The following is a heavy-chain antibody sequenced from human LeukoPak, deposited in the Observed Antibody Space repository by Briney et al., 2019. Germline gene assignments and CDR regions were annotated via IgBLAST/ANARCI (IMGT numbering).Heavy chain of an antibody. J-gene: IGHJ3*02. V-gene: IGHV1-8*01. CDR1: GYTLTSYD. CDR3: ALKTRRGAFDI. Sequence: ASVEVSCKASGYTLTSYDINWVRQATGQGLEWMGWMNPNSGNTGYAQKFQGRVTMTRNTSISTAYMELSSLRSEDTAVYYCALKTRRGAFDIWGQGTMVTVSS. CDR2: MNPNSGNT. D-gene: IGHD5-12*01.